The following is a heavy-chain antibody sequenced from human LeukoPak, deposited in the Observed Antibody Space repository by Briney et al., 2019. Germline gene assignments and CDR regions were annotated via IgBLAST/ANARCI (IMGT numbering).Heavy chain of an antibody. J-gene: IGHJ4*02. Sequence: PGGSLSFSFAASRFTFSANWMTWVAQAPGKGLEWVANIKQDGSEKYYVDSVKGRFTISRDNAKNSLDLQMNSLRAEDTAVYYCARGRLGLDYWGQEILVTVSS. D-gene: IGHD5/OR15-5a*01. V-gene: IGHV3-7*02. CDR2: IKQDGSEK. CDR1: RFTFSANW. CDR3: ARGRLGLDY.